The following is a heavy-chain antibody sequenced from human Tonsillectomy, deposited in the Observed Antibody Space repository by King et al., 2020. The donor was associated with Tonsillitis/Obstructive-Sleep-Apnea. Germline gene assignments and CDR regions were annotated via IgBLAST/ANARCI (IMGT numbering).Heavy chain of an antibody. CDR1: GGSISSSTYY. Sequence: QLQESGPGLVKPSETLSLTCTVSGGSISSSTYYWGWIRQPPGKGLEWIGSIYYSGSTYYNPSLKSRVIISVDTYKNQFSLKLSSVTAGDTAVYYCAREGEYSSTNYFDYWGQGTLVTVSS. CDR2: IYYSGST. J-gene: IGHJ4*02. CDR3: AREGEYSSTNYFDY. D-gene: IGHD6-6*01. V-gene: IGHV4-39*02.